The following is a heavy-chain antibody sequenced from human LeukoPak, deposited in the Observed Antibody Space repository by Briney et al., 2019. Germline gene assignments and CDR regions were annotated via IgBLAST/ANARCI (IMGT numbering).Heavy chain of an antibody. J-gene: IGHJ4*02. CDR2: IKSKTEGGTT. D-gene: IGHD2-8*01. CDR1: GFTFSNAW. CDR3: TTLNAVPITDY. V-gene: IGHV3-15*01. Sequence: GGSLRLSCAASGFTFSNAWMSWVRLAPGKGLEWVGRIKSKTEGGTTDYGAPVKGRFTISRDDSKTTLYLQMNSLKTEDTAVYYCTTLNAVPITDYWGQGTLVTVSS.